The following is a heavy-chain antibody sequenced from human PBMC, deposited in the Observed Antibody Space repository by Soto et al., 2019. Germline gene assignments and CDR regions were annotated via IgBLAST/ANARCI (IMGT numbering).Heavy chain of an antibody. CDR1: EFTFSGRS. Sequence: EVQLVESGGGLVQPGGSLRLSCAASEFTFSGRSVHWVRQAPGKGLVWVSGIDKVGTDSTYADSVKGRFTSSRDNAKNTVYLQMNRLRVEDTAEYYCARGWFGPDVWGKGTTVTVSS. V-gene: IGHV3-74*01. CDR2: IDKVGTDS. D-gene: IGHD3-10*01. J-gene: IGHJ6*03. CDR3: ARGWFGPDV.